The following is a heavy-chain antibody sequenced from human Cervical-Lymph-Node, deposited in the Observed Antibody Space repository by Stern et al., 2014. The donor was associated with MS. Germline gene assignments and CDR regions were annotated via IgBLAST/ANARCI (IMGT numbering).Heavy chain of an antibody. CDR1: RGSISSYF. J-gene: IGHJ6*02. CDR3: ARVNRVVVATHYYYGMDV. D-gene: IGHD2-21*01. V-gene: IGHV4-59*01. CDR2: VNHNGDA. Sequence: QLQLQESGPGLVKPSEALSLTCSVSRGSISSYFWTWIRQPPGKGLEWIGYVNHNGDADYNSSLKGRVTISVDTTRNRLSLKLTSVTVADTAVYYCARVNRVVVATHYYYGMDVWGQGTTVTVSS.